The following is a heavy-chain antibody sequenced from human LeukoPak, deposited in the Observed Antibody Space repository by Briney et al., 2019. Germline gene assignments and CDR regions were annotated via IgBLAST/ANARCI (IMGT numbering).Heavy chain of an antibody. J-gene: IGHJ3*02. D-gene: IGHD4-23*01. Sequence: GASVKVSCKASGGTFSSYAISWVRQAPGQGLEWMGRIIPIFGIANYAQKFQGRVTITADKSTSTAYMELSSLRSEDTAVYYCAIEEGTDCGGDPNDAFDIWGQGTMVTVSS. V-gene: IGHV1-69*04. CDR2: IIPIFGIA. CDR3: AIEEGTDCGGDPNDAFDI. CDR1: GGTFSSYA.